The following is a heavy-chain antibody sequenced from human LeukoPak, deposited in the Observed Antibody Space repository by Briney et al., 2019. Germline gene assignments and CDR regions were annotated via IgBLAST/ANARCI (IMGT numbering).Heavy chain of an antibody. D-gene: IGHD2-2*01. CDR3: ARAPRAYCSTTGSCFQDY. CDR2: IFHSGST. CDR1: GGSIGASINSPNW. Sequence: SETLSLTCAVSGGSIGASINSPNWWSWVRQPPGKGLEWIGEIFHSGSTNYNPSLKSPVTMSVDKSKNQFSLNLTSVTAADTAVYFCARAPRAYCSTTGSCFQDYWGQGTLVTVSS. J-gene: IGHJ4*02. V-gene: IGHV4-4*02.